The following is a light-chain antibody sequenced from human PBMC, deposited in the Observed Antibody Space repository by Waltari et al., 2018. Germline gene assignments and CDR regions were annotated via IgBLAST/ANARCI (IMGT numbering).Light chain of an antibody. J-gene: IGKJ2*01. CDR1: QSVSSY. V-gene: IGKV3-11*01. CDR2: DAS. Sequence: IELTQSPATLSLSPGERATLTCRASQSVSSYLAWYQQKPGQAPRLLIYDASNRATGIPARFSGSGSGTDFTLTISSLEPEDFAVYYCQQRSNWPAYTFGQGTKLEIK. CDR3: QQRSNWPAYT.